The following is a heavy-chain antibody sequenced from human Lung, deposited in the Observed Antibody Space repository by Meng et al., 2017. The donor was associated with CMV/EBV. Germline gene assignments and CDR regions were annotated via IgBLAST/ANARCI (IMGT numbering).Heavy chain of an antibody. CDR1: GFTFSSYG. V-gene: IGHV3-30*02. CDR3: AKVVRLGYCSSTSCPARSYYYYGMDV. CDR2: IRYDGSNK. D-gene: IGHD2-2*01. J-gene: IGHJ6*02. Sequence: LTXAASGFTFSSYGMHWVRQAPGKGLEWVAFIRYDGSNKYYADSVKGRFTISRDNSKNTLYLQMNSLRAEDTAVYYCAKVVRLGYCSSTSCPARSYYYYGMDVWGQGTTVTVSS.